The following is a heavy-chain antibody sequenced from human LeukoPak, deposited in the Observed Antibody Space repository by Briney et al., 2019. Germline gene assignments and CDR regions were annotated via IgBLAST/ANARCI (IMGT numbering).Heavy chain of an antibody. CDR3: AKDRHQWELSWAFDY. D-gene: IGHD1-26*01. V-gene: IGHV3-30*18. CDR2: ISYDGSNK. Sequence: GGSLRLSCAASGFIFSTYSMNWVRQAPGKGLEWVAVISYDGSNKYYADSVKGRFTISRDNSKNTLYLQMNSLRAEDTAVYYCAKDRHQWELSWAFDYWGQGTLVTVSS. J-gene: IGHJ4*02. CDR1: GFIFSTYS.